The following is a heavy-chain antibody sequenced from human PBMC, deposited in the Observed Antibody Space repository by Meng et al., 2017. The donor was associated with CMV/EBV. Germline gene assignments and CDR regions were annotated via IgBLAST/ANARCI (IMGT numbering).Heavy chain of an antibody. CDR1: GYTFTGYY. CDR2: ISSSSSYI. D-gene: IGHD3-16*01. J-gene: IGHJ6*02. Sequence: SCKASGYTFTGYYMHWVRQAPGKGLEWVSSISSSSSYIYYADSVKGRFTISRDNAKNSLYLQMNSLRAEDTAVYYCARWGGAYYYYYGMDVWGQGTTVTVSS. V-gene: IGHV3-21*01. CDR3: ARWGGAYYYYYGMDV.